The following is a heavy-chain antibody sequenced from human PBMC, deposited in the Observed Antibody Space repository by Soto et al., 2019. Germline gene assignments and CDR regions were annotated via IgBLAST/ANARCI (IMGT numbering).Heavy chain of an antibody. CDR3: ANRNYYDNSGYTYPYFDF. V-gene: IGHV4-31*03. Sequence: SETLSLTCTVSGGSISSGGYYWSWIRQHPGKGLEWIGYIYYSGSTYYNPSLKSRVTISVDTSKNQFSLKLSSVTAADTAVYYCANRNYYDNSGYTYPYFDFWGQGSLVTVSS. J-gene: IGHJ4*02. D-gene: IGHD3-22*01. CDR2: IYYSGST. CDR1: GGSISSGGYY.